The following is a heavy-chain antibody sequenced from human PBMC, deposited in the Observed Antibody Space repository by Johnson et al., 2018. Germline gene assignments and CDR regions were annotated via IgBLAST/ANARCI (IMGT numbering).Heavy chain of an antibody. D-gene: IGHD3/OR15-3a*01. V-gene: IGHV3-30*18. CDR3: AKGYFGLRYAFDI. Sequence: QVRLVEAGGGVVQPGRSLRLSCAASGFTFSNYVIHWVRQAPGKGLEWVGLISSDGTNKYDADSVKGRFTIYRDNSKNTLYLQMNRLRREDTAVHYCAKGYFGLRYAFDIWCQWTMVTVSS. J-gene: IGHJ3*02. CDR2: ISSDGTNK. CDR1: GFTFSNYV.